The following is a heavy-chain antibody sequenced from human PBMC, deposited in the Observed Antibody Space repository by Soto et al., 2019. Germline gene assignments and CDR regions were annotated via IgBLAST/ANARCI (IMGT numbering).Heavy chain of an antibody. V-gene: IGHV1-18*01. CDR2: ISAHNGNT. CDR1: GYTFTSYG. Sequence: QVHLVQSGAEVKKPWASVKVSCKGSGYTFTSYGITWVRQAPGQGLEWMGWISAHNGNTNYAQKLQGRVTVTRDTSTSTAYMELRRLRSDDTAVYYCARGRYGDYWGQGALVTVSS. D-gene: IGHD1-1*01. CDR3: ARGRYGDY. J-gene: IGHJ4*02.